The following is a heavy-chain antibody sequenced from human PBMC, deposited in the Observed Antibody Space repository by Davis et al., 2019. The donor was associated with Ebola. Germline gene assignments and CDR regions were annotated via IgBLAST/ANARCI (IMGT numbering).Heavy chain of an antibody. J-gene: IGHJ4*02. Sequence: PGGSLRLSCAASGFTFSSYGMHWVRQAPGKGLEWVAVIWYDGSNKYYADSVKGRFTISRDNSKNTLYLQMNSLRAEDTAVYYCARGGSRYDSSGYYYPLWYWGQGTLVTVSS. CDR1: GFTFSSYG. V-gene: IGHV3-33*01. CDR2: IWYDGSNK. D-gene: IGHD3-22*01. CDR3: ARGGSRYDSSGYYYPLWY.